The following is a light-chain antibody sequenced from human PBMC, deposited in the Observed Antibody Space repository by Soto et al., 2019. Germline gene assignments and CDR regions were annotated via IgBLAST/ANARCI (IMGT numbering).Light chain of an antibody. J-gene: IGLJ3*02. CDR1: NSNIGTYT. Sequence: QSVLTQPPSASGTPGQRVIISCSGSNSNIGTYTVNWYQQLPGTAPKLLIYTDYQRPSGVPDRFSGSRSGTSASLAISGLQSEDDADYYCLAYGRGGALLFGGGTKLTVL. CDR3: LAYGRGGALL. V-gene: IGLV1-44*01. CDR2: TDY.